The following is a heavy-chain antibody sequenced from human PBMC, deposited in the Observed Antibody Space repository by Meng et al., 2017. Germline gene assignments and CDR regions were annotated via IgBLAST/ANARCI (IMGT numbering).Heavy chain of an antibody. Sequence: ASMKVSCKASGYTFTSYYMHWVRQAPGQGLEWMGWISAYNGNTNYAQKLQGRVTMTTDTSTSTAYMELRSLRSDDTAVYYCARGWFGELDYYYGMDVWGQGTTVTVSS. J-gene: IGHJ6*02. D-gene: IGHD3-10*01. V-gene: IGHV1-18*04. CDR3: ARGWFGELDYYYGMDV. CDR2: ISAYNGNT. CDR1: GYTFTSYY.